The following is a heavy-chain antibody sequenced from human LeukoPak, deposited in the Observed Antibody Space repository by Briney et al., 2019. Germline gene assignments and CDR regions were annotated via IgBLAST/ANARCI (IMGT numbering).Heavy chain of an antibody. CDR1: GYTFTSYY. CDR3: ARDMGATKYYFDY. D-gene: IGHD1-26*01. J-gene: IGHJ4*02. CDR2: INPSGGST. Sequence: ASVKVSCKASGYTFTSYYMHWVRQAPGQGLEWMGIINPSGGSTSYAQKFQGRVTMTRDMSTSTVYMELGSLRSEDTAVYYCARDMGATKYYFDYWGQGTLVTVSS. V-gene: IGHV1-46*01.